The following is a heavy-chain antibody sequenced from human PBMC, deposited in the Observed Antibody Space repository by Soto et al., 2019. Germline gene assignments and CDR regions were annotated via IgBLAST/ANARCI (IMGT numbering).Heavy chain of an antibody. D-gene: IGHD3-22*01. J-gene: IGHJ3*02. CDR3: ALTHYYDSSGYAFDI. CDR2: INPNFGGT. V-gene: IGHV1-2*04. Sequence: ALVKVSCKASGYTLTDYYMHWVRQAPGKGLEGMGWINPNFGGTNYAQKFQGWVAMTRDTSINTAYMELSRLRSDDSAVYSCALTHYYDSSGYAFDIWGQGTMVTVSS. CDR1: GYTLTDYY.